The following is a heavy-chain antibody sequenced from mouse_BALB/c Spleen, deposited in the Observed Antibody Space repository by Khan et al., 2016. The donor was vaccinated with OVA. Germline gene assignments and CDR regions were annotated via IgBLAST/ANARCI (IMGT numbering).Heavy chain of an antibody. CDR1: GFTFSSYS. D-gene: IGHD4-1*01. J-gene: IGHJ3*01. Sequence: EVELVESGGDLVKPGGSLKLSCAASGFTFSSYSMSWVRQTPDKRLEWVATISSGADYTYYPDSVKGRFTISRDNAKNPLYLQMSSLKSEDTAMYYCASHLTGSFAYWGQGTLVTVSA. CDR2: ISSGADYT. V-gene: IGHV5-6*01. CDR3: ASHLTGSFAY.